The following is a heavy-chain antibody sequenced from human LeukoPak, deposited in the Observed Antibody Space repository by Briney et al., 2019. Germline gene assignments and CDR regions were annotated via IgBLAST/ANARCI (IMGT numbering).Heavy chain of an antibody. CDR2: INHSGST. CDR3: ARSTSMVRNLGGAFDI. J-gene: IGHJ3*02. D-gene: IGHD3-10*01. V-gene: IGHV4-34*01. CDR1: GGSFSGYY. Sequence: SETLFLTCAVYGGSFSGYYWSWIRQPPGKGLEWIGEINHSGSTNYNPSLKSRVTISVGTSKNQFSLKLSSVTAADTAVYYCARSTSMVRNLGGAFDIWGQGTMVTVSS.